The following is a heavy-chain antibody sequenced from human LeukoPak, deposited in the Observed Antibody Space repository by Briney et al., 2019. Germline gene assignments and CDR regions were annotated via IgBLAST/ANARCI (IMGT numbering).Heavy chain of an antibody. CDR3: ARGRLRSVVLLRYNNWFVP. CDR1: GYTFTSYA. D-gene: IGHD4-17*01. Sequence: ASVKVSCKASGYTFTSYAMNWVRQAPGQGLEWMGWINTNTGNPTYAQGFTGRFVFSLDTSVSTAYLQISSLKAEDTAVYYCARGRLRSVVLLRYNNWFVPWGQGTLVTVSS. CDR2: INTNTGNP. J-gene: IGHJ5*02. V-gene: IGHV7-4-1*02.